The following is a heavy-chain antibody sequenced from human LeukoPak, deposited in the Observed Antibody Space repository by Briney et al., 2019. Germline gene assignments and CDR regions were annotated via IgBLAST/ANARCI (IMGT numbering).Heavy chain of an antibody. J-gene: IGHJ4*02. D-gene: IGHD6-13*01. V-gene: IGHV3-30*02. Sequence: PGGSLRLPCAASGFTFSSYGMHWVRQAPGKGLEWVAFIRYDGSNKYYADSLKGRFTISRDNSKNTLYLQMNSLRAEDTAVYYCAKSGSIWYYFDYWGQGTLVTVSS. CDR1: GFTFSSYG. CDR2: IRYDGSNK. CDR3: AKSGSIWYYFDY.